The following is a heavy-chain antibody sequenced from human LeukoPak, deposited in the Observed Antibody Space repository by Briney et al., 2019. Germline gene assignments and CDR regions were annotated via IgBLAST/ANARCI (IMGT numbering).Heavy chain of an antibody. CDR2: IYYSGST. CDR3: ARAPTLYCSSTSCYAEDY. J-gene: IGHJ4*02. CDR1: GGPISSYY. V-gene: IGHV4-59*01. D-gene: IGHD2-2*01. Sequence: SETLSLTCTVSGGPISSYYWSWIRQPPGKGLEWIGYIYYSGSTNYNPSLKSRVTISVDTSKNQFSLKLSSVTAADTAVYYCARAPTLYCSSTSCYAEDYWGQGTLVTVSS.